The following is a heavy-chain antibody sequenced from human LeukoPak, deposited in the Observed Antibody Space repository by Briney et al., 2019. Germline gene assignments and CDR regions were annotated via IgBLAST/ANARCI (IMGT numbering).Heavy chain of an antibody. J-gene: IGHJ5*02. CDR2: VSSNVYST. CDR1: GFTFSTYA. Sequence: GGSLRLSCSASGFTFSTYAMHWVRQAPGKGLEYVSSVSSNVYSTHYADSVKGRFTISRDNAKNTLYLQMNSLRAEDTAVYYCAREELGYCSSTSCYDVVNWFDPWGQGTLVTVSS. CDR3: AREELGYCSSTSCYDVVNWFDP. V-gene: IGHV3-64*04. D-gene: IGHD2-2*01.